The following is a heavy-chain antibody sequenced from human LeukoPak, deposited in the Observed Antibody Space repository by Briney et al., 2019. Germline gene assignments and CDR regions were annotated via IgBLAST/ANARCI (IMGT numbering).Heavy chain of an antibody. J-gene: IGHJ4*02. CDR3: ARDSYDSGGFAFDY. V-gene: IGHV4-59*12. CDR1: GGSISSYY. Sequence: SETLSLTCTVSGGSISSYYWSWIRQPPGKGLEWIGYIYYSGSTYYNPSLKSRVTISVDTSKNQFSLKLSSVTAADTAVYYCARDSYDSGGFAFDYWGQGALVTVSS. CDR2: IYYSGST. D-gene: IGHD3-22*01.